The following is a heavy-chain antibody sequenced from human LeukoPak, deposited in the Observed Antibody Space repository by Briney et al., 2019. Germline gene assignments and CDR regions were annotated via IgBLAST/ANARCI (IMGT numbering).Heavy chain of an antibody. J-gene: IGHJ4*02. CDR3: ARLGSYGLRDY. CDR1: GGSFSGYY. V-gene: IGHV4-34*01. CDR2: INHSGST. Sequence: SETLSLTCAVYGGSFSGYYWSWIRQPPGKGLEWIGEINHSGSTNYNPSLKGRVTISVDTSKNQFSLKLSSVTAADTAVYYCARLGSYGLRDYWGQGTLVTVSS. D-gene: IGHD1-26*01.